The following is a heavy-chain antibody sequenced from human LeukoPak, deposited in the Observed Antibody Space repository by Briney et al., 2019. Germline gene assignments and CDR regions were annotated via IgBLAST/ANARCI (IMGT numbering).Heavy chain of an antibody. CDR2: IYPGDSDT. CDR1: GYSFISHW. V-gene: IGHV5-51*01. Sequence: GESLKISCKASGYSFISHWIGWVRQRPGQGLEFMGIIYPGDSDTRYSPSFQGQVTISADKSISTAYLQWSSLKASDTAMYYCATTDLGELPLNYWGQGTLVTVSS. CDR3: ATTDLGELPLNY. J-gene: IGHJ4*02. D-gene: IGHD1-26*01.